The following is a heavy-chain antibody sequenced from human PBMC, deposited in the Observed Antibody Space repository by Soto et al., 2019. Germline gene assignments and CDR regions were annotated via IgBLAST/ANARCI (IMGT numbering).Heavy chain of an antibody. CDR2: ISYDGSNK. Sequence: QVQLVESGGGVVQPGRSLRLSCAASGFTFSSYVMHWVRQAPGKGLEGVAVISYDGSNKDYADSEKGRFTISRDNSKNTLYLQMNSLRAGDTAVYYCARGITMVRSFFDYWGQGTLVTVSS. V-gene: IGHV3-30-3*01. J-gene: IGHJ4*02. CDR3: ARGITMVRSFFDY. CDR1: GFTFSSYV. D-gene: IGHD3-10*01.